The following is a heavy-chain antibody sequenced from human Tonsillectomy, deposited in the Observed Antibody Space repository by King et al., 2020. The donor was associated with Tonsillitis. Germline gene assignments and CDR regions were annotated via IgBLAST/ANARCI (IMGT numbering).Heavy chain of an antibody. J-gene: IGHJ4*02. CDR2: ISWNSDRK. CDR3: AKDRGGVGYCSSTSCYDFDY. Sequence: VQLVESGGGLVQPGRSLRLSCAASGFTFDDYAMHWVRQAPGKGLEWVSGISWNSDRKGYADSVKGRFTISRDNAKNSLYLQMNSLRAEETALYYCAKDRGGVGYCSSTSCYDFDYWGQGTLVTVSS. D-gene: IGHD2-2*01. V-gene: IGHV3-9*01. CDR1: GFTFDDYA.